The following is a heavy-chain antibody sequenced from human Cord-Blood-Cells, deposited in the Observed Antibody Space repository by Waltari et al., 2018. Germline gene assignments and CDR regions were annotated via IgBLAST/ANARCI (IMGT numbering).Heavy chain of an antibody. CDR2: IYSDGST. CDR1: GFTVSSNY. J-gene: IGHJ4*02. V-gene: IGHV3-53*01. Sequence: EVQLVESGGGLIQPGGSLRLSCAASGFTVSSNYMSWVRQASGKGLEWVSVIYSDGSTYYADSVKGRFTISRDNSKNTLYLQMNSLRAEDTAVYYCARGFGYYGSGSYYNYFDYWGQGTLVTVSS. D-gene: IGHD3-10*01. CDR3: ARGFGYYGSGSYYNYFDY.